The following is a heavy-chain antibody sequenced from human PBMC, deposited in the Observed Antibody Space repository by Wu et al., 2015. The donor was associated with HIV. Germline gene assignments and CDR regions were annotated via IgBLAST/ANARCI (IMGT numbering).Heavy chain of an antibody. CDR1: GYTFTSYG. D-gene: IGHD3-10*01. J-gene: IGHJ6*03. V-gene: IGHV1-2*02. CDR2: INPNNGGT. CDR3: ARGRGSNYYMDV. Sequence: QVQLVQSGGDVKKSGASVKVSCKASGYTFTSYGISWVRQAPGQGLECMGWINPNNGGTNYAQKFQGRVTMTRDTSISTAYMELSRLRSDDTAVYFCARGRGSNYYMDVWGKGTTVTVSS.